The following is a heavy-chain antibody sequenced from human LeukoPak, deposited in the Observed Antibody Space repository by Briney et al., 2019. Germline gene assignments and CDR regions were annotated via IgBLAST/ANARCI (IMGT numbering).Heavy chain of an antibody. CDR3: AREKYGDYIDY. D-gene: IGHD4-17*01. V-gene: IGHV3-7*01. J-gene: IGHJ4*02. CDR1: GFTFSRYW. CDR2: IKQDGSGK. Sequence: GGSLRLSCGTSGFTFSRYWMTWVRQAPGKGLEWVANIKQDGSGKYYVDSVKGRFTISRDNVKNSLYLQMNSLRAEDTAVYYCAREKYGDYIDYWGQGTLVTVSS.